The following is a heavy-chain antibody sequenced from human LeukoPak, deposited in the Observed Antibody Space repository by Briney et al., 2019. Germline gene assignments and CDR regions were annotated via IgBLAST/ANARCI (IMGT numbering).Heavy chain of an antibody. Sequence: PSETLSLTCTVSGYSISSGYYWGWIRQPPGKGLEWIGSIYHSGSTYYNPSLKSRVTISVDTSKNQFSLKLSSVTAADTAVYYCARGGSSWYKIGYWGQGTLVTVSS. CDR1: GYSISSGYY. J-gene: IGHJ4*02. CDR2: IYHSGST. V-gene: IGHV4-38-2*02. D-gene: IGHD6-13*01. CDR3: ARGGSSWYKIGY.